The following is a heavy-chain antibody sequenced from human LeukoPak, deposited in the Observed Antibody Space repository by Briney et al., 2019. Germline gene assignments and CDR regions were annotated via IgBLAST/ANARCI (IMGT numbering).Heavy chain of an antibody. V-gene: IGHV3-30-3*01. CDR2: ISYDGSNK. J-gene: IGHJ4*02. CDR1: GFTFSSYA. CDR3: ARGRTDSGSYYLDY. D-gene: IGHD1-26*01. Sequence: GGSLRLSCAASGFTFSSYAMPWVRQAPGKGLEWVAVISYDGSNKYYADSVKGRFTISRDNSKNTLYLQMNSLRAEDTAVYYCARGRTDSGSYYLDYWGQGTLVTVSS.